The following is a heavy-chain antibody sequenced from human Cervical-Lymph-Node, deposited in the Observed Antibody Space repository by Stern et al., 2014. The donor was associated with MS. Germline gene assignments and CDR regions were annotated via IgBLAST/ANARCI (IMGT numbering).Heavy chain of an antibody. J-gene: IGHJ6*02. D-gene: IGHD2-2*01. CDR1: GYTFTSYY. Sequence: VQLVASGAEMTMPGASVKVSCKASGYTFTSYYLHLVRHAPGQGLEWMGIINPSGGSTSYEQKFQGRVTMTRDPSTSTVYMELSSLRSEDAAVYYCARRGSSTSCYYGMDVWGQGTTVTVSS. V-gene: IGHV1-46*01. CDR2: INPSGGST. CDR3: ARRGSSTSCYYGMDV.